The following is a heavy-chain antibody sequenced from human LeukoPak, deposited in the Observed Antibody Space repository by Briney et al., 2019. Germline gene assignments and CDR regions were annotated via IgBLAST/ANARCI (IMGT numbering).Heavy chain of an antibody. V-gene: IGHV5-51*01. J-gene: IGHJ4*02. CDR1: GYSFTSYW. CDR3: ASGPDYDFWSGYSDPFDY. CDR2: IYPGDSDT. D-gene: IGHD3-3*01. Sequence: GESLKISCKGSGYSFTSYWIGWVRQMAGKGLEWMGIIYPGDSDTRYSPSFQGQVTISADKSISTAYLQWSSLKASDTAMYYCASGPDYDFWSGYSDPFDYWGQGTLVTVSS.